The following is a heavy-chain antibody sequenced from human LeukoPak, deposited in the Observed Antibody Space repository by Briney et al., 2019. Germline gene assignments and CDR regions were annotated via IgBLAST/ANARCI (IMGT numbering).Heavy chain of an antibody. CDR1: GFTFSSYG. CDR2: ISYDGSNK. D-gene: IGHD3-9*01. V-gene: IGHV3-30*18. CDR3: AKDIGGDWGWLPLLNYRPFDY. Sequence: PGGSLRLSCAASGFTFSSYGMHWVRQAPGKGLEWVAVISYDGSNKYYADSVKGRFTISRDNSKNTLYLQMNSLRAEDTAVYYCAKDIGGDWGWLPLLNYRPFDYWGQGTLVTVSS. J-gene: IGHJ4*02.